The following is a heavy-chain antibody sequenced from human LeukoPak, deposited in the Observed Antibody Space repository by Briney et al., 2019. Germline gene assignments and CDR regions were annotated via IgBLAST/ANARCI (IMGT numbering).Heavy chain of an antibody. CDR2: IKQDGSEK. V-gene: IGHV3-7*01. Sequence: HPGGSLRLSCAASGFTFSSYWMSWVRQAPGKGLEWVANIKQDGSEKYYVDSVKGRFTISRDNAKNSLYLQMNSLRAEDTAVYYCARERGIVVVPAAQDAFDIWGQGTMVTVSS. CDR3: ARERGIVVVPAAQDAFDI. CDR1: GFTFSSYW. D-gene: IGHD2-2*01. J-gene: IGHJ3*02.